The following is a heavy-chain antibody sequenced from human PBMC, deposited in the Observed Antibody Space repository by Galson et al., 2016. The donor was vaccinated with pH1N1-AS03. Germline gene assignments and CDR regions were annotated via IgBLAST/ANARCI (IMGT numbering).Heavy chain of an antibody. V-gene: IGHV3-30*18. CDR2: ISYDGSNK. CDR1: GFTFSSYG. Sequence: SLRLSCAASGFTFSSYGMHWVRQAPGKGLEWVAVISYDGSNKYYGDSVKGRFTISRDNSKNTLYLQMNSLRAEDTAVYYCAKDPASGEVWDILGALNWFDPWGQGTLVTVSS. D-gene: IGHD1-26*01. CDR3: AKDPASGEVWDILGALNWFDP. J-gene: IGHJ5*02.